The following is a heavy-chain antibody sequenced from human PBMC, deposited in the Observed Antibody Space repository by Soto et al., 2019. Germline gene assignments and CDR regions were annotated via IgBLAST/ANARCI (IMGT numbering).Heavy chain of an antibody. CDR2: VIPVRNSS. J-gene: IGHJ4*02. CDR1: GGTFASYT. D-gene: IGHD6-19*01. CDR3: ARGDTSGWSEMKY. Sequence: QVQMIQSGAEVRKPGSSVKVSCKSSGGTFASYTINWVRQAAGQGLEWMGGVIPVRNSSYVAQKLQGRVTISATTSADDAPTTAYMALRSLRSEDTAVYYCARGDTSGWSEMKYWGQGTLVTVAS. V-gene: IGHV1-69*16.